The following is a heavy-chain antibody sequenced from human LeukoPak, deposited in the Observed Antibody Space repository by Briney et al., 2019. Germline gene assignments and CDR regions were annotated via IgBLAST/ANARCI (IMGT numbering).Heavy chain of an antibody. V-gene: IGHV4-4*09. Sequence: PSETLSLTCTVSGGSITTYWSWFRQPPGKGLEWIGYIYTSGSANYNPSLKSRVTISVDTSKSQFSLKLASVTAQDTAVYYCAKKAPFLTSTSCYDYWGQGTLVTVSS. D-gene: IGHD2-2*01. J-gene: IGHJ4*02. CDR2: IYTSGSA. CDR1: GGSITTY. CDR3: AKKAPFLTSTSCYDY.